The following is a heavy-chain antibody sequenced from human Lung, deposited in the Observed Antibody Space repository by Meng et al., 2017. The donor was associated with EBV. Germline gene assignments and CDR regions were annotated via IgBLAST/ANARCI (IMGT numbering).Heavy chain of an antibody. CDR1: GGSFSGYY. V-gene: IGHV4-34*01. CDR3: ARALFDYYDSSGYYDY. D-gene: IGHD3-22*01. CDR2: INHSGST. J-gene: IGHJ4*02. Sequence: QGALKRWGAGLLKPPEALSLTCAVYGGSFSGYYWSWIRQPPGKGLEWIGEINHSGSTNYNPSLKSRVTISVDTSKNQFSLKLSSVTAADTAVYYCARALFDYYDSSGYYDYWGQGTLVTVSS.